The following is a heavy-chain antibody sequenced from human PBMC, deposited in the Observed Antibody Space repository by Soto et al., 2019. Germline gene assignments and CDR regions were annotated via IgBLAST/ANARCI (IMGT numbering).Heavy chain of an antibody. CDR2: ISYSGST. CDR1: GGSISNYY. D-gene: IGHD3-22*01. V-gene: IGHV4-59*01. J-gene: IGHJ4*01. CDR3: ARVYPSGYTDY. Sequence: QVQLQESGPGLLKPSETLSLTCTVSGGSISNYYWSWIRQPPGKGLEWIGYISYSGSTYYNPSLKSRVTISVDTSKNQFSLKLSSVTAADTAVYYCARVYPSGYTDYLGPRTLVTVS.